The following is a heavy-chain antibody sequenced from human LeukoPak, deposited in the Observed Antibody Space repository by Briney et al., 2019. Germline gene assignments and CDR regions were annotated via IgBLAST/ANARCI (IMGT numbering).Heavy chain of an antibody. J-gene: IGHJ5*02. D-gene: IGHD6-13*01. CDR2: INHSGST. CDR3: ARGGASSWPLNWFDP. V-gene: IGHV4-34*01. Sequence: SETLSLACAVYGGSFSGYYWSWIRQPPGKGLEWIGEINHSGSTNYNPSLKSRVTISVDTSKNQFSLKLSSVTAADTAVYYCARGGASSWPLNWFDPWGQGTLVTVSS. CDR1: GGSFSGYY.